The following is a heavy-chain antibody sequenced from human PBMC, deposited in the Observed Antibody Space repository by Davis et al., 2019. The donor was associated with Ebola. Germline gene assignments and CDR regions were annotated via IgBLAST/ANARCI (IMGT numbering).Heavy chain of an antibody. Sequence: GSLKISCQDSGNSFSSHWIGWVRQMPGKGLEWMGIIFTGDSDTRYRPSFRGQVTISADKSFKTAFLQWSSLKASDTARYYCATLRRTITGMDDGFDIWGQGTMVTVSS. J-gene: IGHJ3*02. CDR3: ATLRRTITGMDDGFDI. D-gene: IGHD1-20*01. V-gene: IGHV5-51*01. CDR2: IFTGDSDT. CDR1: GNSFSSHW.